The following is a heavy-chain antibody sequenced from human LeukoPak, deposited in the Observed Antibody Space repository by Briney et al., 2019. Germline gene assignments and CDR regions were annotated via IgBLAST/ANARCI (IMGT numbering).Heavy chain of an antibody. J-gene: IGHJ4*02. V-gene: IGHV4-59*07. CDR1: GGSISSYY. CDR3: VRRYNSGPYYFDY. Sequence: PSDTLSLTCTVSGGSISSYYWSWIRPPPGKGLEWIGFVYYSGITSYNPSLKSRVTISVDTSKNHFSLKLTSVTAADTAVYYCVRRYNSGPYYFDYWGQGTLVTVSS. D-gene: IGHD5-18*01. CDR2: VYYSGIT.